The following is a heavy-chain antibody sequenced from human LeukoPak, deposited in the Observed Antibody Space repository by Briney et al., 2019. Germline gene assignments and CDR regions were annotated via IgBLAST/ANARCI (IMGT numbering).Heavy chain of an antibody. J-gene: IGHJ4*02. Sequence: PGGSLRLSCAAAGFSFSDYVMSWVRQAPGKGLEWVSAITGSGATTYYADSVEGRFTISRDNSRNTLFLQMNGLRAEDTAVYYCALRLRDYVWGSYSDWGQGTLVSVSS. D-gene: IGHD3-16*01. CDR2: ITGSGATT. V-gene: IGHV3-23*01. CDR1: GFSFSDYV. CDR3: ALRLRDYVWGSYSD.